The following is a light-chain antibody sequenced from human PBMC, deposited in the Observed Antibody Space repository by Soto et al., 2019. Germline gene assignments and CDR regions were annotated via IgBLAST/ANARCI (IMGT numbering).Light chain of an antibody. CDR1: SSDVGGYNY. Sequence: QSALTQPPSASGSPGQSVTIACTGTSSDVGGYNYVSWYQEHPGKAPKVIIYEVSKRPSGVPDRFSGYKSGNTASLTVSGLQAEDEADYYCCSYAASNTFAFGTGTKVTVL. CDR2: EVS. CDR3: CSYAASNTFA. J-gene: IGLJ1*01. V-gene: IGLV2-8*01.